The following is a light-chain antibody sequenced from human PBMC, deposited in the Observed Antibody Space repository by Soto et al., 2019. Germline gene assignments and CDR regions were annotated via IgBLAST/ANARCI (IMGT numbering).Light chain of an antibody. J-gene: IGKJ4*01. Sequence: DIRLTQSPSYLSASIGDRVTITCRASQSIGQSLNWYRQKPGKAPQLLIFTGSSLQSGVPATFSGSGSGTDFTLTISSLHPDDLATYYCQQSYSIPLTFGAGTRVDIK. CDR2: TGS. V-gene: IGKV1-39*01. CDR3: QQSYSIPLT. CDR1: QSIGQS.